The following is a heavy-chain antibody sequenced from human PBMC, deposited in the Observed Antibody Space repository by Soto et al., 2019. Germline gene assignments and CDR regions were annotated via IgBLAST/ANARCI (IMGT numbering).Heavy chain of an antibody. Sequence: GGSLRLSCTASGFSFGDYAMSWFRQAPGMGLEWVGFIRSKAHGGTTEYAASVKGRFTISRDDSKSIAYLQMNSLTAADAAVYYCARETYGDYVGYFDPWGQGIQVTVSS. D-gene: IGHD4-17*01. J-gene: IGHJ5*02. V-gene: IGHV3-49*03. CDR3: ARETYGDYVGYFDP. CDR1: GFSFGDYA. CDR2: IRSKAHGGTT.